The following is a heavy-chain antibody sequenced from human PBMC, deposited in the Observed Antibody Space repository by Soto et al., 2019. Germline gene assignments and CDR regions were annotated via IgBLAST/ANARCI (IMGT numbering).Heavy chain of an antibody. CDR1: GGSFSDFA. V-gene: IGHV1-69*01. D-gene: IGHD2-15*01. CDR3: ARGGIVAVPAALSSYDDYTNYRFDS. CDR2: IIPMFAAT. Sequence: QVQLAQSGAEVRKPGSSVKVSCRASGGSFSDFAFSWVRQAPGQGLEWMGGIIPMFAATKYAQRFQGRVTITADASTRPVYLALNSLTSDDSAVYYFARGGIVAVPAALSSYDDYTNYRFDSWGQGTLVSVSS. J-gene: IGHJ4*02.